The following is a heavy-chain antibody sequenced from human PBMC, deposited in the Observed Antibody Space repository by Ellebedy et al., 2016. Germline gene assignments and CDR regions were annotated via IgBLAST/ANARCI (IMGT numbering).Heavy chain of an antibody. Sequence: SETLSLTCTVSGGSISDYYWSWIRQPPGKGLEWIGYIYYSGSTNYNPSLKSRVPISVDTSKNQFSLNLSSVTAADPAVYYCARVINCSGGSCQDYWGQGTLVTVSS. CDR3: ARVINCSGGSCQDY. V-gene: IGHV4-59*01. J-gene: IGHJ4*02. CDR1: GGSISDYY. D-gene: IGHD2-15*01. CDR2: IYYSGST.